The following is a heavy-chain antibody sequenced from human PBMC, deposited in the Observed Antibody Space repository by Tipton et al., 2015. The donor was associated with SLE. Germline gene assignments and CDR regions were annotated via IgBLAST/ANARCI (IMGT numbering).Heavy chain of an antibody. J-gene: IGHJ3*01. CDR3: AKEVGVAGTGDDAFDV. Sequence: SLRLSCAASGFTFTSYGMHWVRQPPGKGLEWVAIIWHDGKTEKYADPVKGRFTASRDNSKNMFYLQMNSLTNQDTAVYYCAKEVGVAGTGDDAFDVWGQGTIVTVST. D-gene: IGHD6-19*01. CDR2: IWHDGKTE. V-gene: IGHV3-33*03. CDR1: GFTFTSYG.